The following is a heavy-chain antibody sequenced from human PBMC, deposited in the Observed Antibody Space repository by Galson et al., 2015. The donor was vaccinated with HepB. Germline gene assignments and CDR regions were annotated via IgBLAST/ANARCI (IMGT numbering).Heavy chain of an antibody. Sequence: SLRLSCAASGFTFSSYYMTWVRQAPGKGLEWLANIKQDGSEKYYVDSVKGRFTISRDNAKNSLYLQMNSLRAEDTAVYYCARTTGGYQLVSGAFDDWGQGTLVTVSS. CDR1: GFTFSSYY. CDR3: ARTTGGYQLVSGAFDD. V-gene: IGHV3-7*01. D-gene: IGHD1-1*01. J-gene: IGHJ4*02. CDR2: IKQDGSEK.